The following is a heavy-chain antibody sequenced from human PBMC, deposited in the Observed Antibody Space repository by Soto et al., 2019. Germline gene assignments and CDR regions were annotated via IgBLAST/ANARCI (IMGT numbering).Heavy chain of an antibody. J-gene: IGHJ5*02. CDR1: GGSISSSNW. D-gene: IGHD6-19*01. Sequence: PSETLSLTCAVSGGSISSSNWWSWVRQPPGKGLEWIGEIYHSGSTNYNPSLKSRVTISVDKSKNQFSLKLSSVTAADTAVYYCARAIAVAGTGGNWFDPWGQGTLVTVSS. CDR3: ARAIAVAGTGGNWFDP. CDR2: IYHSGST. V-gene: IGHV4-4*02.